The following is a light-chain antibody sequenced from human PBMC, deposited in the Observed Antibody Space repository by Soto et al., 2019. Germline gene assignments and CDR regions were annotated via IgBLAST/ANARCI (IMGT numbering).Light chain of an antibody. Sequence: EIVMTQSPATLSVYPGARATLSCRASQSVSSNLAWYQQKPGQAPRLLIYGASTRATGIPARFSGSGSGTDFTLTISRLEPEDFAVYYCQQHGSSPITFGQGTRLE. J-gene: IGKJ5*01. CDR1: QSVSSN. V-gene: IGKV3-20*01. CDR2: GAS. CDR3: QQHGSSPIT.